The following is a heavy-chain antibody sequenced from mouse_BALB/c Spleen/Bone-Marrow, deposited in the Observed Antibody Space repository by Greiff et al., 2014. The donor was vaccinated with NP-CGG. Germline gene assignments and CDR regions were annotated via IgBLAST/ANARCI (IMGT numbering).Heavy chain of an antibody. CDR3: ARDKGRVFFDY. CDR1: GFTFTDYY. CDR2: IRNKANGYTT. V-gene: IGHV7-3*02. Sequence: VQLQQSGGGLVQPGGSLRLSCATSGFTFTDYYMNWVRQPPGKALEWLGFIRNKANGYTTEYSASVKGRFTISKDNSQNILYHQMNTLRAEDSASYYCARDKGRVFFDYWGQGTTLTVSS. J-gene: IGHJ2*01.